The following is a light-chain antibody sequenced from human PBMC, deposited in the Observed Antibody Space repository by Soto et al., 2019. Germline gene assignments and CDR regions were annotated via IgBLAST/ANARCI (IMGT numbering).Light chain of an antibody. J-gene: IGLJ3*02. CDR3: SSYAGGFTVV. CDR1: SRNIGSCNS. V-gene: IGLV2-11*01. CDR2: DVS. Sequence: QSVLPLPRSGAGSPGQSVSISCTGTSRNIGSCNSVSWCQQYPGTAPKLIIYDVSNRPSGVPDRFSGSKAGTTAYLTISGCQPGDEADYYCSSYAGGFTVVFGGGTKLAVL.